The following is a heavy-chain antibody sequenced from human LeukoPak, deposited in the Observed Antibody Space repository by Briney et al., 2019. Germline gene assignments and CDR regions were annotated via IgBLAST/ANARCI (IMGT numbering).Heavy chain of an antibody. CDR1: GGSIISSNHY. CDR2: INHSGST. Sequence: PSETLSLTCTVSGGSIISSNHYWSWIRQPPGKGLEWIGEINHSGSTNYNPSLKSRVTISVDTSKNQFSLKLSSVTAADTAVYYCARVSYYWHRASFDYWGQGTLVTVSS. D-gene: IGHD3-10*01. V-gene: IGHV4-39*07. CDR3: ARVSYYWHRASFDY. J-gene: IGHJ4*02.